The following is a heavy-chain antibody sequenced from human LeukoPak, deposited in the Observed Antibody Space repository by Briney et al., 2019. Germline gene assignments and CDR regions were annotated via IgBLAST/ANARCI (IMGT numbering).Heavy chain of an antibody. J-gene: IGHJ5*02. CDR3: ARESPSSSWYRGGNWFDP. Sequence: PGGSLRLSCAASGFTFSSYAMHWVRQAPGKGLEWVAVISYDGSNKYYADSVKGRFTISRDNSKNTLYLQMNSLRAEDTAVYYCARESPSSSWYRGGNWFDPWGQGTLVTVSS. CDR2: ISYDGSNK. D-gene: IGHD6-13*01. CDR1: GFTFSSYA. V-gene: IGHV3-30*14.